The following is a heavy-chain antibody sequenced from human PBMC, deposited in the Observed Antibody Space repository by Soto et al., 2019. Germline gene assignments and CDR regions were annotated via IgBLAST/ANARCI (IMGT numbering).Heavy chain of an antibody. CDR3: ARVRGRDGYNYKDY. CDR1: GGSISSGDYY. Sequence: SETLSLTCTVSGGSISSGDYYWSWIRQPPGKGLEWIGYIYYSGSTYYNPSLKSRVTISVDTSKNQFSLKLSSVTAADTAVYYCARVRGRDGYNYKDYWGQGTLVTVSS. CDR2: IYYSGST. D-gene: IGHD5-12*01. J-gene: IGHJ4*02. V-gene: IGHV4-30-4*01.